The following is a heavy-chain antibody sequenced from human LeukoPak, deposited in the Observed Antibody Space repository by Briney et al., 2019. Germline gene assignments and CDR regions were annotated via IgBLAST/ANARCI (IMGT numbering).Heavy chain of an antibody. D-gene: IGHD2-8*01. CDR1: GYIFTNYA. CDR2: INAGNGKA. CDR3: ARLKYCTNGVCYAGFDY. V-gene: IGHV1-3*01. Sequence: ASVKVSCKASGYIFTNYAIHWVRQAPGQRLEWMGWINAGNGKANYSQKFRGRVTLTRDTSASTAYMELSSLRSADTAVYYCARLKYCTNGVCYAGFDYWGQGTLVTVSS. J-gene: IGHJ4*02.